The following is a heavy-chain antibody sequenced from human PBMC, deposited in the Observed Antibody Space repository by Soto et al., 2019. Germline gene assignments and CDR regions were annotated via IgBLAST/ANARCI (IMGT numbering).Heavy chain of an antibody. CDR1: GFTISGKKY. CDR3: ARLAAAGMYGMDV. J-gene: IGHJ6*02. D-gene: IGHD6-13*01. V-gene: IGHV3-53*01. CDR2: LYDLDGS. Sequence: GGSLRLSCAAFGFTISGKKYVAWVRQAPGKGLEWVSALYDLDGSFYAASVKGRFTTSSDSSKTTVYLQMNDLRPDDTAVYYCARLAAAGMYGMDVWGQGTTVTVSS.